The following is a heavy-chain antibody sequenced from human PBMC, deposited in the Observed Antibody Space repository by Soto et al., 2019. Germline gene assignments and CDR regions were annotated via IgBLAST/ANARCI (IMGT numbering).Heavy chain of an antibody. CDR3: ARDKRVTIFGVVIESVWGDAFDI. CDR2: ISSSSTI. J-gene: IGHJ3*02. D-gene: IGHD3-3*01. Sequence: EVQLVESGGGLVKPGGSLRLSCAASGFTFSSYSMNWVRQAPGKGLEWVSYISSSSTIYYADSVKGRFTISRDNAKNSLYLQMNSLRDEDTAVYYCARDKRVTIFGVVIESVWGDAFDIWGQGTMVTVSS. V-gene: IGHV3-48*02. CDR1: GFTFSSYS.